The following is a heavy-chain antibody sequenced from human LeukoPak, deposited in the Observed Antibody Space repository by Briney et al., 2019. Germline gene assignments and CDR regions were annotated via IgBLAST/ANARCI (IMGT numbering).Heavy chain of an antibody. Sequence: SETLSLTCAVYGGSFSGYYWSWIRQPPGKGLEWIGEINHSGSTNYNPSLKSRVTISVDTSKSQFSLKLSSVTAADTAVYYCARAGRGWSPQPRYNWFDPWGQGTLVTVSS. V-gene: IGHV4-34*01. D-gene: IGHD2-15*01. J-gene: IGHJ5*02. CDR3: ARAGRGWSPQPRYNWFDP. CDR2: INHSGST. CDR1: GGSFSGYY.